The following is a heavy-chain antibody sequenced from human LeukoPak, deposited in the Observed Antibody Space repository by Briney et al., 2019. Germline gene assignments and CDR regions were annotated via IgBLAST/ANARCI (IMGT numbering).Heavy chain of an antibody. CDR3: AREFSASY. CDR2: IKRDGSSI. D-gene: IGHD6-19*01. V-gene: IGHV3-74*01. CDR1: GFPFSSDW. Sequence: PGGSLRLSCAAPGFPFSSDWMHWVRQAPGKGLVWVSRIKRDGSSISYADSVKGRFTISRDNAKNTLYLQMNSLRAEDTAVYYCAREFSASYWGQGTLVTVSS. J-gene: IGHJ4*02.